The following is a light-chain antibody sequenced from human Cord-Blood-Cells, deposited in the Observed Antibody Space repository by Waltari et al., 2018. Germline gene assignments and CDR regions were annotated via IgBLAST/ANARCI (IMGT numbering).Light chain of an antibody. V-gene: IGKV3-15*01. J-gene: IGKJ4*01. CDR2: GAS. CDR3: QQYNNWPLT. Sequence: EIVMTQTPPTPSVAPGERATLSCRASQTVSSNLAWYQQKPGQAPRLLSYGASTRATGIPARFSGSGSGTEFTLTISSLQSEDFAVYYCQQYNNWPLTFGGGTKVEIK. CDR1: QTVSSN.